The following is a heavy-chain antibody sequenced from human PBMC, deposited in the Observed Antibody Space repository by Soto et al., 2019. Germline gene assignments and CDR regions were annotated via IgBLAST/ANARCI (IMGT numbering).Heavy chain of an antibody. CDR2: IYYSGST. CDR1: GGSISSSSYY. D-gene: IGHD6-19*01. V-gene: IGHV4-39*01. CDR3: ARLESSGWYGSDY. J-gene: IGHJ4*02. Sequence: QLQLQESGPGLVKPSETLSFTCTVSGGSISSSSYYWGWIRQPPGKGLEWIGSIYYSGSTYYNPSLKSRVTISVDTSKNQFSLKLSSVTAADTAVYYCARLESSGWYGSDYWGQGTLVTVSS.